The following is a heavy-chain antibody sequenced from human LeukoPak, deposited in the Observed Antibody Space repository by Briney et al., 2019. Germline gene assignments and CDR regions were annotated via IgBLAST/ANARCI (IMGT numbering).Heavy chain of an antibody. CDR3: ARAPLLRYFDWLLFGYFDY. Sequence: ASETLSLTCTVSGGSISSYYWSWIRQPPGKGLEWIGYIYYSGSTNYNPSLKSRVTISVDTSKNQFSLKLSSVTAADTAVYYCARAPLLRYFDWLLFGYFDYWGQGTLVTVSS. D-gene: IGHD3-9*01. CDR1: GGSISSYY. V-gene: IGHV4-59*01. J-gene: IGHJ4*02. CDR2: IYYSGST.